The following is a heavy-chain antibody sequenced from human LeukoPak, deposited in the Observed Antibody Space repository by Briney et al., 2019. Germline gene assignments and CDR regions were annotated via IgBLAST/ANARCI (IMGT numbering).Heavy chain of an antibody. V-gene: IGHV3-23*01. CDR3: AHGTMYQLDS. D-gene: IGHD3-10*02. CDR1: GFPFSRHG. J-gene: IGHJ4*02. Sequence: GSLKLSCAASGFPFSRHGMSWVRQAPGKGLEGVSGIVGGAGGTYYADSVKGRFTISRDNSRNTLYLQMNSLRAEDTAVYYCAHGTMYQLDSWGQGTLVTVSS. CDR2: IVGGAGGT.